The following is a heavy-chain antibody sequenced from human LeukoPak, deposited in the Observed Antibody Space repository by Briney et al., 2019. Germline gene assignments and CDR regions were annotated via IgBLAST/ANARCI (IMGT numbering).Heavy chain of an antibody. CDR2: IWYDGSRT. CDR1: GFNVGNTG. J-gene: IGHJ4*02. D-gene: IGHD3-16*01. CDR3: VTASGPNNAYYAS. V-gene: IGHV3-33*01. Sequence: PGGSLRLSCVASGFNVGNTGMHWVRQAPGRGLEWVAVIWYDGSRTFAADSLKVRVTISRDNSKNTLYLEMDSLRDEDTAVYYCVTASGPNNAYYASWGQGTPVTVAS.